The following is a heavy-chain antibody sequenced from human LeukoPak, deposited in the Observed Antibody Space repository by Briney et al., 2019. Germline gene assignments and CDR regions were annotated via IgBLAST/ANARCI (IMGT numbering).Heavy chain of an antibody. CDR1: GYTFTGYY. CDR2: INPSSGGT. V-gene: IGHV1-2*02. J-gene: IGHJ3*02. D-gene: IGHD6-13*01. CDR3: ARVFTGAVEQQLVLEDAFDI. Sequence: GESLKISCKGSGYTFTGYYMHWVRQAPGQGLEWMGWINPSSGGTNYAQKFQGRVTMTRDTSISTAYTELSRLRSDDTAVYYCARVFTGAVEQQLVLEDAFDIWGQGTMVTVSS.